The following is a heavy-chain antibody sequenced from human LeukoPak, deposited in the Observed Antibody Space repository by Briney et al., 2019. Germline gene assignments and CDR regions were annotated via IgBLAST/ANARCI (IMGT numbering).Heavy chain of an antibody. V-gene: IGHV3-23*01. J-gene: IGHJ4*02. D-gene: IGHD6-13*01. CDR1: GFTFSSYA. CDR3: AKTRPLDSSSWSHGDY. Sequence: GGSLRLSCAASGFTFSSYAMSWVRQAPGKGLEWVSAISGSGDSTYYGDSVKGRFTISRDNSKDTLYLQMNSLRAEDTAVYYCAKTRPLDSSSWSHGDYWGQGTLVTVSS. CDR2: ISGSGDST.